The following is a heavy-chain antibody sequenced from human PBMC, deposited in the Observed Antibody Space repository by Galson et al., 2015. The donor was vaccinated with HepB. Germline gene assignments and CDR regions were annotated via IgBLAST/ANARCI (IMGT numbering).Heavy chain of an antibody. CDR1: GSTFSSYA. Sequence: SLRLSCAASGSTFSSYAMHWVRQAPGKGLEWVAVISYDGSNKYYADSVKGRFTISRDNSKNTLYLQMNSLRAEDTAVYYCARGGWELLQFFDYWGQGTLVTVSS. CDR3: ARGGWELLQFFDY. CDR2: ISYDGSNK. D-gene: IGHD1-26*01. V-gene: IGHV3-30-3*01. J-gene: IGHJ4*02.